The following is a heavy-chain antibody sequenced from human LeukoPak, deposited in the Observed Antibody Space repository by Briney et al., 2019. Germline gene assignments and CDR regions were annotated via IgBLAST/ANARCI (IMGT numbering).Heavy chain of an antibody. D-gene: IGHD6-19*01. J-gene: IGHJ5*02. CDR2: IIPIFGTA. V-gene: IGHV1-69*13. CDR1: GGTFSSYA. Sequence: SVRVSCKASGGTFSSYAISWVRQAPGQGLEWMGGIIPIFGTANYAQKFQGRVTITADESTSTAYMELSSLRSEDTAVYYCARSRSRGQWLTGTWGQGTLVTVSS. CDR3: ARSRSRGQWLTGT.